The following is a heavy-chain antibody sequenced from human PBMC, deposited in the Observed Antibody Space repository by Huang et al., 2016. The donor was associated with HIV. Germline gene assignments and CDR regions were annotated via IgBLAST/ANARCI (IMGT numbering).Heavy chain of an antibody. J-gene: IGHJ6*03. Sequence: QLVESGGDSVQSGRSLRLSCRGSGFIFNDFAKNWLRQSLVKGLEWVGFVRSKAFGGASKSAPSVKDRFTVSRDEAKNVAFLQMDNLQVDDTAIYYCSPSGDDYFYFYMDVWGNGTTVIVS. CDR2: VRSKAFGGAS. CDR1: GFIFNDFA. V-gene: IGHV3-49*03. D-gene: IGHD4-17*01. CDR3: SPSGDDYFYFYMDV.